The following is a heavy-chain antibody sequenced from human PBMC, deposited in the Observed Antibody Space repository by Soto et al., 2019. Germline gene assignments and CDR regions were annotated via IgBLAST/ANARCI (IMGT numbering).Heavy chain of an antibody. CDR1: GFIFSDHA. CDR3: AKDAISMVRGTNNWFGP. CDR2: ISGNGIAT. V-gene: IGHV3-23*01. D-gene: IGHD3-10*01. Sequence: PGASLRLSCEASGFIFSDHAISWVRQAPEKGLGWVSAISGNGIATYYADSVKGRFTISRDNSKNTLYLQMNRLRADDTAVYYCAKDAISMVRGTNNWFGPCGQGTMVAVSS. J-gene: IGHJ5*02.